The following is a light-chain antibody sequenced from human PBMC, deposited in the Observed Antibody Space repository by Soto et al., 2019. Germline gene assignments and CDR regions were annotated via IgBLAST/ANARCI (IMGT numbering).Light chain of an antibody. V-gene: IGKV4-1*01. Sequence: IVMTQSPDSLAVSLGERATINCKSIQSVLYNSNNKNYIAWYQQKPGQPHQLLIYCASTRESGVPDRFSGSGSGSDFTSTISSPQAEDVANYHCQQDYDMPLTLGGGTKVDIK. CDR2: CAS. J-gene: IGKJ4*01. CDR3: QQDYDMPLT. CDR1: QSVLYNSNNKNY.